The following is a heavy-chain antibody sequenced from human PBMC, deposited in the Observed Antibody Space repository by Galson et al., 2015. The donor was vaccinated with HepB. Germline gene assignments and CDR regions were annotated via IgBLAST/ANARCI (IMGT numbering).Heavy chain of an antibody. CDR2: IFGNSAGI. J-gene: IGHJ4*01. CDR3: AKDRLSDSGWDIDY. D-gene: IGHD6-19*01. V-gene: IGHV3-23*01. CDR1: GLTFSEYA. Sequence: SLRLSCAASGLTFSEYAMSWVRQSPGKGLEWVSGIFGNSAGIYYAESVRGRFTISRDNSKNTVYLQMNNLRTDDTAVYYCAKDRLSDSGWDIDYWGQGTLVTVSP.